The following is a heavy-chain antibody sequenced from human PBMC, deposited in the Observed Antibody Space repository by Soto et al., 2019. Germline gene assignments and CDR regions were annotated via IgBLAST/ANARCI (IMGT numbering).Heavy chain of an antibody. D-gene: IGHD3-10*01. CDR1: GFTFSRFE. Sequence: GGSPKLACAASGFTFSRFELHWVRQAPGKGLEWISYISSSGSTAYYASSVEGRFTISRDNANNSVYLQMDSLRAEDTALYYCTRDAWFPYLSFYWGQGALVTVPS. CDR2: ISSSGSTA. J-gene: IGHJ4*02. V-gene: IGHV3-48*03. CDR3: TRDAWFPYLSFY.